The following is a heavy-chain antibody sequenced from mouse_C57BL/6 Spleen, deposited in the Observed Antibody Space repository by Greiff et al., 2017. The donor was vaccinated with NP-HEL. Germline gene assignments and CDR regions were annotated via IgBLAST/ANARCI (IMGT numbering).Heavy chain of an antibody. J-gene: IGHJ3*01. Sequence: VKLQESGAELVRPGTSVKVSCKASGYAFTNYLIEWVKQRPGQGLEWIGVINPGSGGTNYNEKFKGKATLTADKSSSTAYMQLSSLTSEDSAVYFCARGGWTWFAYWGQGTLVTVSA. V-gene: IGHV1-54*01. CDR1: GYAFTNYL. CDR3: ARGGWTWFAY. D-gene: IGHD2-3*01. CDR2: INPGSGGT.